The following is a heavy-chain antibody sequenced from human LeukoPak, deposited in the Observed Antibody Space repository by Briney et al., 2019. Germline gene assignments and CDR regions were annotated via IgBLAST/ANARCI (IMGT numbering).Heavy chain of an antibody. CDR3: ARDTITVTTPYFDY. V-gene: IGHV1-2*02. D-gene: IGHD4-17*01. CDR1: GYTFTRYY. J-gene: IGHJ4*02. Sequence: ASVKVSCKASGYTFTRYYMHWVRQAPGQGLEWMGWISPNSGGTNYAQKFQGRVTMTRDTSISTAYMELSSLRSDDTAFYYCARDTITVTTPYFDYWGQGTLVTVPS. CDR2: ISPNSGGT.